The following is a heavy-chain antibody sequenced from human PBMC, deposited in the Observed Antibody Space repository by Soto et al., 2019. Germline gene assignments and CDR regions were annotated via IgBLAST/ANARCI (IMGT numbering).Heavy chain of an antibody. Sequence: QVQVVQSGAEVRKPGSSVKVSCKVSGGTFKSYEISWVRQAPGQGLEWVGGIIPMFRTPNYAQKFQGTVTITADESTSTAYMELTSLRSEDTAIYYCATSPSPFLSTYGFVEAFNLWGQGTLVIVSS. CDR2: IIPMFRTP. D-gene: IGHD3-10*01. V-gene: IGHV1-69*12. CDR1: GGTFKSYE. CDR3: ATSPSPFLSTYGFVEAFNL. J-gene: IGHJ3*01.